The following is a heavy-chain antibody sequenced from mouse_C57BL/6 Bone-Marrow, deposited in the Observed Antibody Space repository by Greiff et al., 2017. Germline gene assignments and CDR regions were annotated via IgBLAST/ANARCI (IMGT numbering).Heavy chain of an antibody. V-gene: IGHV5-6*01. Sequence: EVQLVESGGDLVKPGGSLKLSCAASGFTFSSYGMSWVRQTPDKRLEWVATISSGGSYTYYPDSVKGRFTISRDNAKNTLYLQMSSLKSEDTAMYYCARQSGIYYYGSSPFAYWGQGTLVTVSA. CDR2: ISSGGSYT. CDR3: ARQSGIYYYGSSPFAY. J-gene: IGHJ3*01. CDR1: GFTFSSYG. D-gene: IGHD1-1*01.